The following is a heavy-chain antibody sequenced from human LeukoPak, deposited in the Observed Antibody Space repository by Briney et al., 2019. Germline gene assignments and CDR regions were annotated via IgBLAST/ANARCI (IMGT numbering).Heavy chain of an antibody. CDR2: ISGSANTI. CDR3: ARVPDYGDWFDP. D-gene: IGHD4-17*01. Sequence: GGSLRLSCEASGFTFSSYAMNWVRQAPGKGLEWVSYISGSANTIYYADSVKGRFTISRDNARNSLYLQMNSLRDEDTAVYYCARVPDYGDWFDPWGQGTLVTVSS. V-gene: IGHV3-48*02. CDR1: GFTFSSYA. J-gene: IGHJ5*02.